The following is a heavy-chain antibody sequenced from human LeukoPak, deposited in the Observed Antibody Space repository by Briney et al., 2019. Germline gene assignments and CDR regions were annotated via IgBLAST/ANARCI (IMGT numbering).Heavy chain of an antibody. J-gene: IGHJ4*02. V-gene: IGHV3-74*01. Sequence: GGSLRLSCAASGFTFSNSWMHWVRQAPGKGLVWVSRINSDGKTTTYADSVKGRFTISRDNAQNTLYLQMNSLSAEDTAVYYCAKGRGYSYGFAFDYWGQGTLVTVSS. D-gene: IGHD5-18*01. CDR1: GFTFSNSW. CDR2: INSDGKTT. CDR3: AKGRGYSYGFAFDY.